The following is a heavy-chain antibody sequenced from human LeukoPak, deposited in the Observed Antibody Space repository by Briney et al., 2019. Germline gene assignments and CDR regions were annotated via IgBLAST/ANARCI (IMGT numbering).Heavy chain of an antibody. D-gene: IGHD6-13*01. J-gene: IGHJ6*03. CDR2: IKQDGSEK. V-gene: IGHV3-7*01. Sequence: GGSLRLSCAASGFTFSSYWMSWVRQAPGKGLEWVAHIKQDGSEKYYVGSVKGRFTISRDNAKNSLYLQMNSLRAEDTAVYYCARIIAAAGTGYMDVWGKGTTVTVSS. CDR3: ARIIAAAGTGYMDV. CDR1: GFTFSSYW.